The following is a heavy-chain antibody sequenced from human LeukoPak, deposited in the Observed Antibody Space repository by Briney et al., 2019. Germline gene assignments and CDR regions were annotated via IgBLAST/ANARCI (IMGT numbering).Heavy chain of an antibody. D-gene: IGHD6-13*01. CDR2: ITYSGTT. CDR3: ARGLRVAAGTNWFDP. J-gene: IGHJ5*02. V-gene: IGHV4-59*08. Sequence: SETLSLTCTVSGGSISSYFWAWIRQPPGKALEWIGYITYSGTTSYSGATSYNPSLESRVTISVDTSKNLFSLELTSVTAADTAVYYCARGLRVAAGTNWFDPWGQGTLVTVSS. CDR1: GGSISSYF.